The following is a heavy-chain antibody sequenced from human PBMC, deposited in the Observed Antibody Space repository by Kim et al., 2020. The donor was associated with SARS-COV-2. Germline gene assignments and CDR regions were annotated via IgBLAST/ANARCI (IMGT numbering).Heavy chain of an antibody. CDR2: IWYDGSNK. V-gene: IGHV3-33*08. D-gene: IGHD5-18*01. J-gene: IGHJ4*02. Sequence: GGSLRLSCAASGFTFSSYGMHWVRQAPGKGLEWVAVIWYDGSNKYYADSVKGRFTISRDNSKNTLYLQMNSLRAEDTAVYYCARERVDTAMGYDYWGQGTLVTVSS. CDR3: ARERVDTAMGYDY. CDR1: GFTFSSYG.